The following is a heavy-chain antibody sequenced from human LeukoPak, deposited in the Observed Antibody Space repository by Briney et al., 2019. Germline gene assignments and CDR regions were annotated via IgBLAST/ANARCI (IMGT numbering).Heavy chain of an antibody. V-gene: IGHV3-7*03. CDR2: IKQDRSEK. D-gene: IGHD3-16*02. Sequence: GGSLRLSCAASGFTFSNYWMSWVRQAPGKGLEWVANIKQDRSEKYYVDSVKGRFTISRDNAKNSLYLQMNSLRAEDTAVYYCTTVRVNDYIWGSYRYSYFDYWGQGTLVTVSS. CDR1: GFTFSNYW. J-gene: IGHJ4*02. CDR3: TTVRVNDYIWGSYRYSYFDY.